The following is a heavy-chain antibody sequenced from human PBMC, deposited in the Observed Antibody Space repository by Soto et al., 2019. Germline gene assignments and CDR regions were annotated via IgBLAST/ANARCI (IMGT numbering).Heavy chain of an antibody. Sequence: EVQLVESGGGLIQPGGSLRLSCAASGFTVSSNYMSWVRQAPGKGLEWVSVIYSGGSTYYADSVKGRFTISRDNSKNTLYLRMNSMRAEDTAVSYCARNYDSTAGGAFDIWGQGTMVTVSS. CDR3: ARNYDSTAGGAFDI. CDR2: IYSGGST. D-gene: IGHD3-22*01. J-gene: IGHJ3*02. CDR1: GFTVSSNY. V-gene: IGHV3-53*01.